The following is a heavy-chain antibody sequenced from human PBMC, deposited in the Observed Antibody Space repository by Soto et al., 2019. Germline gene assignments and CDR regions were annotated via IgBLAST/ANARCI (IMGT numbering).Heavy chain of an antibody. CDR3: ARKHSLDYVRWGLDP. Sequence: ASVNVPCKASGYPFSDNQIHWLRRSPGPGIEWMGRINLKCDDTNYAKKFQGRVTMPRETSIDTAYLELTGLTSDDTATYYCARKHSLDYVRWGLDPWGQGTMVTVSS. CDR1: GYPFSDNQ. V-gene: IGHV1-2*02. CDR2: INLKCDDT. J-gene: IGHJ5*02. D-gene: IGHD4-17*01.